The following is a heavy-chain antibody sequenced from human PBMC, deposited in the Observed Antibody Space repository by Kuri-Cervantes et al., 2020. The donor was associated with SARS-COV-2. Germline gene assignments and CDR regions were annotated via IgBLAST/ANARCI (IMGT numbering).Heavy chain of an antibody. CDR1: GFTFSSYA. CDR2: IKSKTDGGTT. Sequence: GGSLRLSCAASGFTFSSYAMHWVRQAPGKGLEWVGRIKSKTDGGTTDYAAPVKGRFTISRDDSKNTLYLQMNSLKTEDTAVYYCTTSLRGMTDYWGQGTLVTVSS. J-gene: IGHJ4*02. V-gene: IGHV3-15*01. D-gene: IGHD3-16*01. CDR3: TTSLRGMTDY.